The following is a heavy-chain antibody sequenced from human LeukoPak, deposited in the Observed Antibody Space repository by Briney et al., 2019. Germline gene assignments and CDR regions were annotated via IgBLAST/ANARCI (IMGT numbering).Heavy chain of an antibody. CDR3: ARNKYYYDSSGYPDY. J-gene: IGHJ4*02. CDR2: ISSSGYYI. CDR1: GFTFSRYT. D-gene: IGHD3-22*01. V-gene: IGHV3-21*04. Sequence: GGSLRLSCAASGFTFSRYTMNWVRQSPGKGLEWVSSISSSGYYIYYADSVKGRFTISRDNSKNTLYLQMNSLRAEDTAVYYCARNKYYYDSSGYPDYWGQGTLVTVSS.